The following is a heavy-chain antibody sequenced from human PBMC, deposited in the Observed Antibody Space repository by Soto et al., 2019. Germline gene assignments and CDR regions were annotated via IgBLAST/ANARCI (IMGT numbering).Heavy chain of an antibody. CDR1: GFTFSSYA. Sequence: GGSLRLSCAASGFTFSSYAMSWVRQAPGKGLEWVSAISGSGGSTYYADSVKGRFTISRDNSKNTLYLQMNSLRAEDTAVYYCAKDQERWLQRGGFDYWGQGTLVTVSS. CDR3: AKDQERWLQRGGFDY. J-gene: IGHJ4*02. D-gene: IGHD5-12*01. CDR2: ISGSGGST. V-gene: IGHV3-23*01.